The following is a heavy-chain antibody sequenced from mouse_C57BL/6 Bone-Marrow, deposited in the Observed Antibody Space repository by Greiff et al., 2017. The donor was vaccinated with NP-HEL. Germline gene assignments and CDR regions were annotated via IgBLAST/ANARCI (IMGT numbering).Heavy chain of an antibody. CDR1: GYSITSGYY. J-gene: IGHJ3*01. V-gene: IGHV3-6*01. CDR2: ISYDGSN. CDR3: ASNYGSRKFAY. Sequence: EVQRVESGPGLVKPSQSLSLTCSVTGYSITSGYYWNWIRQFPGNKLEWMGYISYDGSNNYNPSLKNRISITRDTSKNQFFLKLNSVTTEDTATYYCASNYGSRKFAYWGQGTLVTVSA. D-gene: IGHD1-1*01.